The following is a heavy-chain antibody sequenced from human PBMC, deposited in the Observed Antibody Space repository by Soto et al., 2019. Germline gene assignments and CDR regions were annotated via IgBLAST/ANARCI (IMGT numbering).Heavy chain of an antibody. V-gene: IGHV3-73*01. Sequence: VGSLRLSCAASWFSFTGSAMHWVRQASGKGLEWVGRMRSRANSYATTYAESVKGRFTISRDDSKNTAYLQMNSLKTEDTAVYYCTTSANDKFVDYWGQGTLVTVSS. CDR3: TTSANDKFVDY. D-gene: IGHD5-12*01. CDR1: WFSFTGSA. CDR2: MRSRANSYAT. J-gene: IGHJ4*02.